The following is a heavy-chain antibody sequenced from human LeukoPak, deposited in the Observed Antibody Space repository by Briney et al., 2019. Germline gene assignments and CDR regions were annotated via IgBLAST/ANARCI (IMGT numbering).Heavy chain of an antibody. J-gene: IGHJ4*02. CDR3: ARSGGASRTFALFDY. D-gene: IGHD4-23*01. Sequence: SETLSLTCAVYGGSFSGYYWSWIRQPAGKGLEWIGRIYTSGSTNYNPSLKSRVTMSVDTSKNQFSLKLSSVTAADTAVYYCARSGGASRTFALFDYWGQGTLVTVSS. CDR1: GGSFSGYY. V-gene: IGHV4-59*10. CDR2: IYTSGST.